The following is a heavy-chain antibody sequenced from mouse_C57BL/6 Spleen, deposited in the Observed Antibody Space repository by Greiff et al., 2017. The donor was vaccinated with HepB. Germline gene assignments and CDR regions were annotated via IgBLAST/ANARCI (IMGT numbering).Heavy chain of an antibody. CDR1: GFNIKDYY. CDR2: IDPEDGDT. Sequence: VQLQQSGAELVRPGASVKLSCTASGFNIKDYYMHWVKQRPEQGLEWIGRIDPEDGDTEYAPKFQGKATMTADTSSNTAYLQLSSLTSEDTAVYCCTAGYYGSSPWFAHWGQGTLVTVSA. CDR3: TAGYYGSSPWFAH. J-gene: IGHJ3*01. V-gene: IGHV14-1*01. D-gene: IGHD1-1*01.